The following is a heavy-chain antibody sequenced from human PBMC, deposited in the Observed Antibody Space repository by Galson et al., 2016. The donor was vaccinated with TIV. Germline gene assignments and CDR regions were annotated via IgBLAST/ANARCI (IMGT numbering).Heavy chain of an antibody. V-gene: IGHV3-20*04. D-gene: IGHD3-22*01. CDR1: GFTFDDYG. CDR3: ARQYYYDSTVTWEKYYFDY. Sequence: SLRLSCAASGFTFDDYGMSWVRQAPGKGLEWVSSINGNDGTTGYADSVKGRFTISRDKAKNALYLQMNSLRAEDTALYYCARQYYYDSTVTWEKYYFDYWGRGTLVTVSS. CDR2: INGNDGTT. J-gene: IGHJ4*02.